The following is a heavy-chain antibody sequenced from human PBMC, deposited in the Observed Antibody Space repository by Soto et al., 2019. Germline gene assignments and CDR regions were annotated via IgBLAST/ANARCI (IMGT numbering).Heavy chain of an antibody. CDR3: ARSVAYHFDF. J-gene: IGHJ4*02. D-gene: IGHD2-2*01. CDR1: GFSLNTTAMR. V-gene: IGHV2-70*04. CDR2: IDWDDDE. Sequence: SGPTLVPPTHTLTLTCTFSGFSLNTTAMRVSWIRQPPGKALEWLARIDWDDDEFYSSSLRTRLTISKDTSKNLVVLTMTNMDPVDTATYYCARSVAYHFDFWGPGTVVTVSS.